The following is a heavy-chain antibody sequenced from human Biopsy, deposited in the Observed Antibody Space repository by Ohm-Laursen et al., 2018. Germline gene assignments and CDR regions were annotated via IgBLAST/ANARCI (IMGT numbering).Heavy chain of an antibody. V-gene: IGHV4-39*01. D-gene: IGHD3-22*01. CDR1: VGSISNNNYY. CDR2: IFYRGST. J-gene: IGHJ5*02. CDR3: ARDYDTSGYYYVS. Sequence: SEALSLTCTVSVGSISNNNYYWGWIRQPPGKGLEWIGSIFYRGSTHYKPSLKSRVNISVDTSKNQFSLKLNSVTAADTAVYYCARDYDTSGYYYVSWGQGTLVTVSS.